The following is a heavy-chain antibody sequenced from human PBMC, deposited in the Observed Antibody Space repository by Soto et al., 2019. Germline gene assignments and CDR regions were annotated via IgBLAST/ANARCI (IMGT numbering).Heavy chain of an antibody. CDR2: INHSGST. CDR1: GGSFSGYY. D-gene: IGHD2-2*01. J-gene: IGHJ6*02. V-gene: IGHV4-34*01. CDR3: ARVIVVVPAAILGGMDV. Sequence: PSETLSLTCAVYGGSFSGYYWSWIRQPPGKGLEWIGEINHSGSTNYNPSLKSRVTISVDTSKNQFYLKLSSVTAADTAVYYCARVIVVVPAAILGGMDVWGQGTTVTVSS.